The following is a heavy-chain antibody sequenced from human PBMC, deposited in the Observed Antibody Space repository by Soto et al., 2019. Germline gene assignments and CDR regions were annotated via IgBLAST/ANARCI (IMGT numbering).Heavy chain of an antibody. CDR3: STRVGPYSTNYYYGMDV. Sequence: ASVKDSCKASGYTFTGYYMHWVRQAPGQGLVWMGWINPNSGGTDYAQKFQGWVTMTRDTSISTAYMELSRLRSDDTAVYYCSTRVGPYSTNYYYGMDVWGQGTTVTVSS. V-gene: IGHV1-2*04. J-gene: IGHJ6*02. CDR2: INPNSGGT. D-gene: IGHD4-4*01. CDR1: GYTFTGYY.